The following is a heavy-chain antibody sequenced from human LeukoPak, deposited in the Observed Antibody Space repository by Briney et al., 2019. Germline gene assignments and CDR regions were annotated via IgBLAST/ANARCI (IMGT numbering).Heavy chain of an antibody. J-gene: IGHJ6*02. CDR2: INPSSGTT. V-gene: IGHV1-46*01. CDR3: ARGTRGSQGSGMDV. D-gene: IGHD1-26*01. CDR1: GYTFTSYY. Sequence: ASLKVSCKASGYTFTSYYLHWVRQAPGQGLEWMGIINPSSGTTNNPQRFQGRVTMTRETSTSTVYMELSSLRSEDTAVYYCARGTRGSQGSGMDVWGQGTTVTVSS.